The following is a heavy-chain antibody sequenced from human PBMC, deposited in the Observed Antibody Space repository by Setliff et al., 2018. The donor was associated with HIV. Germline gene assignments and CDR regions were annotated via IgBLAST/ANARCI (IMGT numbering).Heavy chain of an antibody. CDR3: ARQWRDQYNSGVSTEYFQH. V-gene: IGHV1-2*02. D-gene: IGHD3-22*01. J-gene: IGHJ1*01. CDR1: GYTFTGYY. Sequence: ASVKVSCKASGYTFTGYYMHWVRQAPGQGLEWMGWINPNSGGTTYAQKFQGRVTMTRDTSISTAYMEVSRLRSDDTAVYYCARQWRDQYNSGVSTEYFQHWGLGTLVTVS. CDR2: INPNSGGT.